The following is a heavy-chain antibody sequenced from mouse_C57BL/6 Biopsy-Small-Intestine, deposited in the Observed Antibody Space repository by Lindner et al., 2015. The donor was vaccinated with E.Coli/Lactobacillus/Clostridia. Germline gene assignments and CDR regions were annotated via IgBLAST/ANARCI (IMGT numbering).Heavy chain of an antibody. Sequence: VQLQESGPGMVKPSQSLSLTCTVTGYSITSGYDWHWIRHFPGNKLEWMGYISNSGSTNYNPSLKSRISITHDTSKNHFFLKLNSVTTEDTATYYCARDDGYYGFAYWGQGTLVTVSA. CDR1: GYSITSGYD. D-gene: IGHD2-3*01. CDR3: ARDDGYYGFAY. J-gene: IGHJ3*01. CDR2: ISNSGST. V-gene: IGHV3-1*01.